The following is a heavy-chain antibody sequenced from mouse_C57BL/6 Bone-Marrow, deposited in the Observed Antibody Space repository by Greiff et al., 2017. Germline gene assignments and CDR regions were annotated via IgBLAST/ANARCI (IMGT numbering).Heavy chain of an antibody. D-gene: IGHD1-1*01. CDR2: INPSSGYT. J-gene: IGHJ2*01. CDR3: EITTVVAFDY. V-gene: IGHV1-4*01. Sequence: QVQLQQSGAELARPGASVKMSCKASGYTFTSYTMHWVKQRPGQGLEWIGYINPSSGYTKYNQKFKDKATLTADKSSSTAYMQLSSLTSEDSAVYYCEITTVVAFDYWGQGTTLTVSS. CDR1: GYTFTSYT.